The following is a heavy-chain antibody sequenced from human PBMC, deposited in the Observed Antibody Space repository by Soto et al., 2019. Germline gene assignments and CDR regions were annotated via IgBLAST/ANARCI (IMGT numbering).Heavy chain of an antibody. CDR3: AKDRRYCTNGVCYIIDY. Sequence: GGSLRLSCAASGFTFSSYGMHWVRQAPGKGLEWVAVISYDGSNKYYADSVKGRFTISRDNSKNTLYLQMNSLRAEDTAVYYCAKDRRYCTNGVCYIIDYWGQGTLVTVSS. CDR2: ISYDGSNK. CDR1: GFTFSSYG. J-gene: IGHJ4*02. V-gene: IGHV3-30*18. D-gene: IGHD2-8*01.